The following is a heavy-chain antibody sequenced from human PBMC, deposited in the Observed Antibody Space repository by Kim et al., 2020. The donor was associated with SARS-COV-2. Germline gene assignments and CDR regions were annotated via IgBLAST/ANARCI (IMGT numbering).Heavy chain of an antibody. CDR1: GFTFSSYS. Sequence: GGSLRLSCAASGFTFSSYSMNWVRQAPGKGLEWVSSISSSSSYIYYADSVKGRFTISRDNAKNSLYLQMNSLRAEDTAVYYCARGNRVLRYFDWLLDYWGQGTLVTVSS. J-gene: IGHJ4*02. V-gene: IGHV3-21*01. D-gene: IGHD3-9*01. CDR3: ARGNRVLRYFDWLLDY. CDR2: ISSSSSYI.